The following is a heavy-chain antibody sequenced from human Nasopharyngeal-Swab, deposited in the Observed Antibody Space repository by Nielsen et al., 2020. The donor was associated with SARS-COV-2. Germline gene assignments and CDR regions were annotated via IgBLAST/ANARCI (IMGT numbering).Heavy chain of an antibody. Sequence: SETLSLTCTVSGGSISSSSYYWGWIRQPPGKGLEWIGSIYYIGITYYNPSLKSRVTISVETSKNQFSLKLSSVTAADTAVYYCARVLGYCTNGVCSNQIYYYYYMDVWGKGTTVTVSS. CDR2: IYYIGIT. CDR1: GGSISSSSYY. D-gene: IGHD2-8*01. V-gene: IGHV4-39*01. J-gene: IGHJ6*03. CDR3: ARVLGYCTNGVCSNQIYYYYYMDV.